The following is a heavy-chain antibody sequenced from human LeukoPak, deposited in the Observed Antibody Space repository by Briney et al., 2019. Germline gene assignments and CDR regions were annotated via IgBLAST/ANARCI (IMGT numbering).Heavy chain of an antibody. CDR3: TRGVGGSVKNDAFDI. V-gene: IGHV7-4-1*02. CDR1: GYTFTSYA. J-gene: IGHJ3*02. D-gene: IGHD1-26*01. Sequence: ASVKVSCKASGYTFTSYAMNWVRQAPGQGLEWMGWINTSTGNPTYAQGFTGRFVFSLDTSVSTAYLQISSLKAEDTAVYYCTRGVGGSVKNDAFDIWGQGTMVTVSS. CDR2: INTSTGNP.